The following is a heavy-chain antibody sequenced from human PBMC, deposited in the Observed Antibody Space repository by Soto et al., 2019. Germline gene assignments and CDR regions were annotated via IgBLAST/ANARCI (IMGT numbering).Heavy chain of an antibody. CDR3: APHVSCSGGSCQYDAFAI. Sequence: EVQVLESGGGLVQPGGSLRLSCEGSGFTVSSHAMTWIRQAPGKGPEWVSTITADGGTYYADSVKGRFAMSRDTSESTLYLQMNSLGAEDTAAYYCAPHVSCSGGSCQYDAFAIGGQGTMVTVSS. V-gene: IGHV3-23*01. CDR1: GFTVSSHA. CDR2: ITADGGT. D-gene: IGHD2-15*01. J-gene: IGHJ3*02.